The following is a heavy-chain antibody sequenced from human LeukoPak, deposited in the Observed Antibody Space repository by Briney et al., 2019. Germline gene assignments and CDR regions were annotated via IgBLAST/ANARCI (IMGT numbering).Heavy chain of an antibody. CDR3: ARYSSSWYVGD. CDR1: GFTFSSYS. D-gene: IGHD6-13*01. J-gene: IGHJ4*02. Sequence: GGSLRLSCAASGFTFSSYSMNWVRQAPGKGLEWVSSISSSSSYIYYADSVKGRFTIPRDNAKNSLYLQMNSLRAEDTAVYYCARYSSSWYVGDWGQGTLVTVSS. CDR2: ISSSSSYI. V-gene: IGHV3-21*04.